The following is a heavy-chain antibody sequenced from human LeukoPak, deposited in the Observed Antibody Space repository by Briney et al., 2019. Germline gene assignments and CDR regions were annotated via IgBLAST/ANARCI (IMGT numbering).Heavy chain of an antibody. D-gene: IGHD6-13*01. Sequence: WASVKVSCKASGYTFTSYYMHWVRQAPGQGLEWMGWINPNSGGTNYAQKFQGRVTMTRDTSISTACMELSRLRSDDTAVYYCARVRGYSSSWYSEGYFQHWGQGTLVTVSS. CDR1: GYTFTSYY. CDR2: INPNSGGT. V-gene: IGHV1-2*02. CDR3: ARVRGYSSSWYSEGYFQH. J-gene: IGHJ1*01.